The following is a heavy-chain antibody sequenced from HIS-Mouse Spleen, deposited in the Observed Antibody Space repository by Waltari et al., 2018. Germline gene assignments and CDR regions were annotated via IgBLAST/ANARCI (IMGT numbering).Heavy chain of an antibody. Sequence: EVQLVESGGGLVTPGGSLRLACLASGCPFITAWLSWVRQAPEKGLEWVGRIKRKTDGGTTDYAAPVKGRFTISRDDSKNTLYLQMNSLKTEDTAVYYCTTWGPIGDYWGQGTLVTVSS. V-gene: IGHV3-15*01. J-gene: IGHJ4*02. CDR3: TTWGPIGDY. D-gene: IGHD3-16*01. CDR1: GCPFITAW. CDR2: IKRKTDGGTT.